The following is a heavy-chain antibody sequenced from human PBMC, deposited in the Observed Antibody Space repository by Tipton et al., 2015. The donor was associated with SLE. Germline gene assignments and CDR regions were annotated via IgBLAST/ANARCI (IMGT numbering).Heavy chain of an antibody. J-gene: IGHJ4*02. CDR3: ATELTYYDILTGYDLFDY. Sequence: GSLRLSCAPSGFSFSSYGMNWVRQAPGKGLEWVSSISSSSGYKYYADSVKGRFTISRDNAKNSLYLQMNSLRVEDTGVYYCATELTYYDILTGYDLFDYWGQGTLVTVSS. CDR1: GFSFSSYG. CDR2: ISSSSGYK. D-gene: IGHD3-9*01. V-gene: IGHV3-21*03.